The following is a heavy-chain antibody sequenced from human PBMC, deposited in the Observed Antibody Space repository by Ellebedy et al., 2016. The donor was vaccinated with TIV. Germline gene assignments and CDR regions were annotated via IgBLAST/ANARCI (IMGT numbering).Heavy chain of an antibody. J-gene: IGHJ6*03. CDR1: GFTFTTYA. D-gene: IGHD1-26*01. CDR2: ISGSGDST. V-gene: IGHV3-23*01. Sequence: GGSLRLSXVASGFTFTTYAMSWVRQAPGKGLEWVSAISGSGDSTYYVDSVKGRFTISRDNSKNTLFLQRNSLRAEDTAVYYCAKGPTTRYYYMGVWGKGTTVTVSS. CDR3: AKGPTTRYYYMGV.